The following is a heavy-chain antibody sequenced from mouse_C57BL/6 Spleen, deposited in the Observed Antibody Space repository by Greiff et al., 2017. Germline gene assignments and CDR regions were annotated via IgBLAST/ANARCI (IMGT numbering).Heavy chain of an antibody. Sequence: VQLQQSGAELVRPGTSVKVSCKASGYAFTNYLIEWVKQRPGQGLEWIGVINPGSGGTNYNEKFKGKATLTADKSSSTAYMQLSSLTSEDSAVXFYARGGAMDYWGQGTSVTVSS. V-gene: IGHV1-54*01. J-gene: IGHJ4*01. CDR3: ARGGAMDY. CDR2: INPGSGGT. CDR1: GYAFTNYL.